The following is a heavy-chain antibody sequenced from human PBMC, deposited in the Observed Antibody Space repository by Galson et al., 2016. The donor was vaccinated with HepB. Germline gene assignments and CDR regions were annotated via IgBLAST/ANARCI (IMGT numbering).Heavy chain of an antibody. CDR1: GYTLNEVS. Sequence: SVKVSCKVSGYTLNEVSIHWVRQVPGKGLEWMGGFDPEDGETLYARKFQGRGTMTEDTSTDTAYMELSSLTFEDTAVYYCVTGQYHMLLFDHWGQGTLVTVSS. CDR2: FDPEDGET. V-gene: IGHV1-24*01. D-gene: IGHD3-16*01. CDR3: VTGQYHMLLFDH. J-gene: IGHJ4*02.